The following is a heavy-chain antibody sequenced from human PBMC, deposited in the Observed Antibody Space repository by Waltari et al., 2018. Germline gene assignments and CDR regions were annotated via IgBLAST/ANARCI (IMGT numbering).Heavy chain of an antibody. V-gene: IGHV4-39*07. CDR3: ARDKLRPGFDP. CDR2: IYYSGST. CDR1: VGSISSRSYY. Sequence: QLQLQESGPGLVKPSETLSLTCTVSVGSISSRSYYWAWIRQPPGKGLEWIGSIYYSGSTYYNPSLKSRVTISVDTSKNQFSLKLSSVTAADTAVYYCARDKLRPGFDPWGQGTLVTVSS. J-gene: IGHJ5*02. D-gene: IGHD1-7*01.